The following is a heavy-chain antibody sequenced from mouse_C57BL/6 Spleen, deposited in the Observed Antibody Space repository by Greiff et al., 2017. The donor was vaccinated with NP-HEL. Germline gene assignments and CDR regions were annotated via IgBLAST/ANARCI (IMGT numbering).Heavy chain of an antibody. V-gene: IGHV1-64*01. CDR1: GYTFTSYW. J-gene: IGHJ1*03. CDR2: IHPNSGST. CDR3: ASGGGGSSPYWYFDV. Sequence: QVQLQQPGAELVKPGASVKLSCKASGYTFTSYWMHWVKQRPGQGLEWIGMIHPNSGSTNYNEKFKSKATLTVDKSSSTAYLQLSSLTSEDSAVYYCASGGGGSSPYWYFDVWGTGTTVTVSS. D-gene: IGHD1-1*01.